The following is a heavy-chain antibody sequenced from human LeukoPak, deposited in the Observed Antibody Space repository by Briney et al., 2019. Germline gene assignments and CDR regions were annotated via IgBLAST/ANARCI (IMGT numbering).Heavy chain of an antibody. D-gene: IGHD5-12*01. V-gene: IGHV4-61*01. Sequence: SETLSLTCTVSGGSISSSSYYWGWIRQPPGKGLEWIGYIYYSGSTNYNPSLKSRVTISVDTSKNQFSLKPSSVTAADTAVYYCARETPISSVGIDPWGQGTLVTVSS. CDR1: GGSISSSSYY. CDR3: ARETPISSVGIDP. J-gene: IGHJ5*02. CDR2: IYYSGST.